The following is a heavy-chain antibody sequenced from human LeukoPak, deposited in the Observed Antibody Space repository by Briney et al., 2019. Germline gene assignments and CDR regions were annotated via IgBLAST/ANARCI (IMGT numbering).Heavy chain of an antibody. Sequence: SETLSLTCTVSGYSISSGYYWGWIRQPPGKGLEWIGSIYHSGSTYYNPSLKSRVTISVDTSKNQFSLKLSSVTAADTAVYYCASTQFDYGSGSYYFDYWGQGTLVTVSS. V-gene: IGHV4-38-2*02. CDR1: GYSISSGYY. CDR3: ASTQFDYGSGSYYFDY. D-gene: IGHD3-10*01. J-gene: IGHJ4*02. CDR2: IYHSGST.